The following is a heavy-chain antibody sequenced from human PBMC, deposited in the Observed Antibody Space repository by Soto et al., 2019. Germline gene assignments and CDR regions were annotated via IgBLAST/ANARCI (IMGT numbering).Heavy chain of an antibody. D-gene: IGHD2-2*01. CDR3: VRALFSSTGIDY. Sequence: GGSLRLSCVASGFTFSSHWMHWVRQAPGKGLVWVSRVDLDGSTTHYADSEKGRFTISRDNAKNTLYLQMSSLRADDSAVYYCVRALFSSTGIDYWGQGTLVTVSS. J-gene: IGHJ4*02. CDR1: GFTFSSHW. CDR2: VDLDGSTT. V-gene: IGHV3-74*01.